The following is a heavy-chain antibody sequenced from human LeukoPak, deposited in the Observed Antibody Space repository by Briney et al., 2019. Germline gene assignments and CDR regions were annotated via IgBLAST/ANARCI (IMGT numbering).Heavy chain of an antibody. CDR2: ISYDGSNK. Sequence: PGRSLRLSCAASGFTFSSYAMSWVRQAPGKGLEWVAVISYDGSNKYYADSVKGRFTISRDNSKNTLYLQMNSLRAEDTAVYYCARDSGSFDYWGQGTLVTVSS. D-gene: IGHD1-26*01. CDR1: GFTFSSYA. V-gene: IGHV3-30*04. CDR3: ARDSGSFDY. J-gene: IGHJ4*02.